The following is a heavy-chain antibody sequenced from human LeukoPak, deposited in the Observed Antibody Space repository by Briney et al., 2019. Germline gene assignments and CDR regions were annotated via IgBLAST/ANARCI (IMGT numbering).Heavy chain of an antibody. CDR1: GGSISSGDYY. Sequence: PSETLSLTCTVSGGSISSGDYYWRWIRQPPGKGLEWIGDINHSGSTYYNPSLKSRVTISVDRSKNQFSLKLSSVTAADTAVYYCAGDSRSSTSCLPADAFDIWGQGTMVTVSS. CDR2: INHSGST. CDR3: AGDSRSSTSCLPADAFDI. D-gene: IGHD2-2*01. V-gene: IGHV4-30-2*01. J-gene: IGHJ3*02.